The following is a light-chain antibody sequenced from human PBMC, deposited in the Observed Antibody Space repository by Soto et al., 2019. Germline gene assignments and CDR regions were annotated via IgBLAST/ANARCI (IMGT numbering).Light chain of an antibody. Sequence: EIVMTQSPATLSVSPGEGATLSCRASQGIGSTLAWYQQKPGQTPRLLIYGASTRATGVPARFSGSASGTEFTLTITSLQSEDFAVYYCQQRTNWPPGITFGQGTRLEIK. CDR2: GAS. CDR1: QGIGST. J-gene: IGKJ5*01. CDR3: QQRTNWPPGIT. V-gene: IGKV3-15*01.